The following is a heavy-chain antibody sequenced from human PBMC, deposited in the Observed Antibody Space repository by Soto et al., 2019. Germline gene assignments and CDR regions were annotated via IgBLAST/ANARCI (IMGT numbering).Heavy chain of an antibody. D-gene: IGHD3-10*01. CDR1: GFTFSSYG. J-gene: IGHJ6*02. Sequence: GGSLRLSCAASGFTFSSYGMHWVRQAPGKGLERVAVIWYDGSNKYYADSVKGRFTISRDNSKNTLYLQMNRLRAEDTAVYYCARDRDYGSGSYYRPTGYSYYYGMGVRGRVPTVT. CDR3: ARDRDYGSGSYYRPTGYSYYYGMGV. CDR2: IWYDGSNK. V-gene: IGHV3-33*01.